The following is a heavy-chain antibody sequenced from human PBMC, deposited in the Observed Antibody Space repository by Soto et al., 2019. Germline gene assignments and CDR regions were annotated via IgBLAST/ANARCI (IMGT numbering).Heavy chain of an antibody. Sequence: QVQLVQSGAEVKKPGSSVKVSCKASGGTFSSYAISWVRQAPEQGLEWMGGIIPIFGTANYAQKFQGRVTITADESTSTAYMELSSLRSEDTAVYYCARGRDEEGMITFGGVIVWGQGTLVTVSS. CDR1: GGTFSSYA. CDR2: IIPIFGTA. V-gene: IGHV1-69*01. D-gene: IGHD3-16*02. CDR3: ARGRDEEGMITFGGVIV. J-gene: IGHJ4*02.